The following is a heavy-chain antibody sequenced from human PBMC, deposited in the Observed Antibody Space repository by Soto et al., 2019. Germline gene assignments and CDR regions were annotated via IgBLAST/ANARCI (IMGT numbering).Heavy chain of an antibody. V-gene: IGHV3-9*01. D-gene: IGHD6-6*01. CDR1: GFTFDDYA. CDR3: AKSIAARRDGMDV. Sequence: EVQLVESGGGLVQPGRSLRLSCAASGFTFDDYAMHWVRQAPGKGLEWVSGISWNSGSIGYADSVKGRFTISRDNAKNSLYLHMNSLRAEDTALYYCAKSIAARRDGMDVWGQGTTVTVSS. CDR2: ISWNSGSI. J-gene: IGHJ6*02.